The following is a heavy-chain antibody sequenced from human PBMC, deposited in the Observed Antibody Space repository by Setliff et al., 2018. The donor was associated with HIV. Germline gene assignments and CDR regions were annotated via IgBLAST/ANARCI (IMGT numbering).Heavy chain of an antibody. CDR3: ARVSYSYDSTGY. V-gene: IGHV4-31*03. Sequence: PSETLSLTCTVSGGSISSGGYYWSWIRQHPGKGLEWIGYIYYSGSTDYNPSLKSRVTMSVDPSKNQFSLKMNSVTAADTAVYYCARVSYSYDSTGYWGQGTLVTVSS. J-gene: IGHJ4*02. D-gene: IGHD3-22*01. CDR1: GGSISSGGYY. CDR2: IYYSGST.